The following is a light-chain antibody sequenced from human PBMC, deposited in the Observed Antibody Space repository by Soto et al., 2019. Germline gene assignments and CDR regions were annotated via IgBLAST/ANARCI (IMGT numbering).Light chain of an antibody. CDR1: SSDVGGYNR. CDR3: TSYATGSAYV. V-gene: IGLV2-18*02. CDR2: DVS. J-gene: IGLJ1*01. Sequence: QSVLTQPPSVSGSPGQSVTISCTGTSSDVGGYNRVSWYQQPPGKAPKLLIYDVSNRPSGGSTRFSGSKSGNTASLTISGLQAEDEADYYCTSYATGSAYVFVPGTKVTVL.